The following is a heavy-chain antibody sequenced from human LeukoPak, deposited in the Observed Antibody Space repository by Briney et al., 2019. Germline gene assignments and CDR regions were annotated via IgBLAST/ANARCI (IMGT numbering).Heavy chain of an antibody. CDR2: INWNGGST. V-gene: IGHV3-20*04. D-gene: IGHD6-13*01. CDR1: GFTFSSYI. CDR3: ARSRSSWSTDYYYYYMDV. J-gene: IGHJ6*03. Sequence: GGSLRLSCAASGFTFSSYIMNWVRQAPGKGLEWVSGINWNGGSTGYADSVKGRFTISRDNAKNSLYLQMNSLRAEDTALYYCARSRSSWSTDYYYYYMDVWGKGTTVTVSS.